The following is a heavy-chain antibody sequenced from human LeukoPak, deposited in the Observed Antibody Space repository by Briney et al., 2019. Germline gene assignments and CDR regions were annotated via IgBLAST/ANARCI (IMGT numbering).Heavy chain of an antibody. CDR2: ISVYNGNT. CDR3: ATGGEYRREEALDY. V-gene: IGHV1-18*01. CDR1: GYSLTSLG. D-gene: IGHD5-18*01. Sequence: ASEEVSCKASGYSLTSLGISWVRPAPGQGLEWMGCISVYNGNTNYAQNLQGRVTMTTDTSTSTAYMELRSLRSDDTAVYYCATGGEYRREEALDYWGQGTLVTVSS. J-gene: IGHJ4*02.